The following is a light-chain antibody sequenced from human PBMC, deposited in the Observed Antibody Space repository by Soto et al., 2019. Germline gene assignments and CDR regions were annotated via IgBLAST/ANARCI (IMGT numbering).Light chain of an antibody. CDR2: EVT. CDR3: SSYTISNTLPFV. Sequence: QSALTQPASVSGSPGQSITISCTGSTSDIGRYNYVSWYQQLPGKAPRLMIYEVTNRPSGVSNRFSGSKSGNTASLTISGLQAEDEADYYCSSYTISNTLPFVFGTGTKLTVL. J-gene: IGLJ1*01. V-gene: IGLV2-14*03. CDR1: TSDIGRYNY.